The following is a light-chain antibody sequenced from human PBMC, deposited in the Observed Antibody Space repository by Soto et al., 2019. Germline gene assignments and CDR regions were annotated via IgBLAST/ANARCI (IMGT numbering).Light chain of an antibody. CDR3: QQYNNWPET. V-gene: IGKV3-15*01. CDR2: GAS. Sequence: EIVMTQSPATLSVSPGERATLSCRASQSVSINLAWYQQKPGQAPRLLIYGASTRAAGIPARLSGSGSGTEFTLTISSLQSEDFAVYYGQQYNNWPETFGQGTKVEIK. CDR1: QSVSIN. J-gene: IGKJ1*01.